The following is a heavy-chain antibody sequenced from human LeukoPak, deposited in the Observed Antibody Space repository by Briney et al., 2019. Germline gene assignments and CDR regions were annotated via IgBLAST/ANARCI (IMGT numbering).Heavy chain of an antibody. CDR1: GFTFSSYA. V-gene: IGHV3-23*01. D-gene: IGHD2-15*01. CDR3: AKGGCSGGSCYYPYYFDY. J-gene: IGHJ4*02. Sequence: GSLRLSCAASGFTFSSYAMSWVRQAPGKGLEWVSAISGSGGSTYYADSVKGRFTISRDNSKNTLYLQMNSLRAEDTAVYYCAKGGCSGGSCYYPYYFDYWGQGTLVTVSS. CDR2: ISGSGGST.